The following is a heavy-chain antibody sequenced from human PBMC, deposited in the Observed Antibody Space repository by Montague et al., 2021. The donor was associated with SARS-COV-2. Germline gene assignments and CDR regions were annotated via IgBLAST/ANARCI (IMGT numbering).Heavy chain of an antibody. V-gene: IGHV2-5*02. CDR3: AHSSGVDWLPRSWFDS. D-gene: IGHD3-9*01. Sequence: PALVKPTQTLTLTCTFSGFSLSTIGVGVGWIRQPPGKALEWLALIYWDDDKRYSPFLRSRLTITKDTSKHQVVLTMTNMDPVDTATYFCAHSSGVDWLPRSWFDSEGQGTLVTVSS. CDR2: IYWDDDK. CDR1: GFSLSTIGVG. J-gene: IGHJ5*01.